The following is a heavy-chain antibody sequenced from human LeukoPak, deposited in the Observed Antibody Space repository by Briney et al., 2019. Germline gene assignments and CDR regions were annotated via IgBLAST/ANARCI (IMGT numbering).Heavy chain of an antibody. V-gene: IGHV1-18*01. CDR1: GYTFTSYG. CDR3: AREEYYYDSSGYYRALDY. J-gene: IGHJ4*02. D-gene: IGHD3-22*01. CDR2: ISAYNGNT. Sequence: ASVKVSCKASGYTFTSYGISWVRQAPGQGLEWMGWISAYNGNTNYAQKLQGRVTMTTDTSTRTAYMELRSLRSDDTAVYYCAREEYYYDSSGYYRALDYWGQGTLVTVSS.